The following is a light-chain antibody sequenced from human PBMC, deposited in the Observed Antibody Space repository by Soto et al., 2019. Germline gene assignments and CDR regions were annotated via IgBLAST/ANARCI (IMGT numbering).Light chain of an antibody. V-gene: IGLV2-14*01. J-gene: IGLJ1*01. CDR2: EVS. Sequence: QSALTQPASVSGSPGQSITISCTGTSSDIGAYNYVSWYQQHPGKAPKLMIYEVSNRPSGISNRFSGSKSGNTASLTISGLQADDEADYYCSSYTSTGSYVFGTGTKLTVL. CDR1: SSDIGAYNY. CDR3: SSYTSTGSYV.